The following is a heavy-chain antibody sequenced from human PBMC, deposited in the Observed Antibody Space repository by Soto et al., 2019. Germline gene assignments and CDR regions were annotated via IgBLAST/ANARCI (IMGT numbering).Heavy chain of an antibody. D-gene: IGHD3-10*02. Sequence: SVKVSCKASGGTFSSYTISWVRQAPGQGLEWMGRIIPILGIANYAQKFQGRVTITADKSTSTAYMELSSLRSEDTAVYYCAREIVRETYYFDYWGQGTLVTVSS. CDR1: GGTFSSYT. V-gene: IGHV1-69*04. J-gene: IGHJ4*02. CDR3: AREIVRETYYFDY. CDR2: IIPILGIA.